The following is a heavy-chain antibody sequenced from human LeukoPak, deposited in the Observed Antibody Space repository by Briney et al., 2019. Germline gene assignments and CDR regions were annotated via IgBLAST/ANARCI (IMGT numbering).Heavy chain of an antibody. CDR3: ARELPSSGYFDY. CDR1: GFAFSTYF. D-gene: IGHD3-22*01. J-gene: IGHJ4*02. CDR2: IGADGTDI. Sequence: PGGSLRLSCTASGFAFSTYFMHWVRQAPGKGLEYVSSIGADGTDIYNANSVNGRFTISRDNSKNTLYLQMGSLRPEDMAIYYCARELPSSGYFDYWGQGTLVTVSS. V-gene: IGHV3-64*01.